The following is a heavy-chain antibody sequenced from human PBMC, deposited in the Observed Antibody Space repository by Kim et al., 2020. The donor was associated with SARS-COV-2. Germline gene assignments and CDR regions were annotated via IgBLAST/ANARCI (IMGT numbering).Heavy chain of an antibody. J-gene: IGHJ4*02. V-gene: IGHV3-23*01. Sequence: GGSLRLSCEASGFSFSRQAMTWVRQAPGKGLEWVSALGGGGESTYYADSVRGRFTISRDISTNTLYLHMSSLRVEDTAIYYCAKLKTMLQGVNYFDSWGQGILVTV. CDR2: LGGGGEST. CDR1: GFSFSRQA. CDR3: AKLKTMLQGVNYFDS. D-gene: IGHD3-10*01.